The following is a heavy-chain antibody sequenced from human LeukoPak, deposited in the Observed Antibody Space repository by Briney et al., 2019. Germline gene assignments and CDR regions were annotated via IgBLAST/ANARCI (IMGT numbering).Heavy chain of an antibody. D-gene: IGHD3-22*01. Sequence: GGSLRLSCAASGFTFSSYAMSWVRQAPGKGLEWVSAIYSGGATYYTDSVKGRFTMSRHTSKNTLDLQMNNLRVEDTAVYYCARWKMEGIVVDVFDIWGQGTRVSVSS. J-gene: IGHJ3*02. CDR2: IYSGGAT. V-gene: IGHV3-53*04. CDR1: GFTFSSYA. CDR3: ARWKMEGIVVDVFDI.